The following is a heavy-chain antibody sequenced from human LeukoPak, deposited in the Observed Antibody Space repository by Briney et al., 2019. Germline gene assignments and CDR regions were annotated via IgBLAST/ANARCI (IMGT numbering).Heavy chain of an antibody. CDR2: IYYSGST. V-gene: IGHV4-61*01. J-gene: IGHJ3*02. Sequence: PSETLSLTCTVSGGSISSSSYYWSWIRQPPGKGLEWIGYIYYSGSTNYNPSLKSRVTISVDTSKNQFSLKLSSVTAADTAVYYCARGSRLNDAFDIWGQGTMVTVSS. D-gene: IGHD6-19*01. CDR3: ARGSRLNDAFDI. CDR1: GGSISSSSYY.